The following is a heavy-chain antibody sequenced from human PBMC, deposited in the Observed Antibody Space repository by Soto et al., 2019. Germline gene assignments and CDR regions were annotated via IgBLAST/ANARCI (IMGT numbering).Heavy chain of an antibody. CDR2: IDYNGVT. D-gene: IGHD2-15*01. J-gene: IGHJ4*02. CDR3: GKVLVGATGHTDSDS. V-gene: IGHV4-39*01. CDR1: GGSIYRSGYY. Sequence: SETLSLTCTVSGGSIYRSGYYWGWIRQPPGRGLEWIGNIDYNGVTYSNPSLKSRVTISRDTSKNQFSLKLTSVTAADTALYYCGKVLVGATGHTDSDSWGPGTLVTGSS.